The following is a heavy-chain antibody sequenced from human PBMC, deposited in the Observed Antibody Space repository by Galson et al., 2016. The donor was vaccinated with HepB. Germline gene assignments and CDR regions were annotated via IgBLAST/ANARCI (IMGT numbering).Heavy chain of an antibody. J-gene: IGHJ4*02. CDR1: GDSFSSSSFS. Sequence: SETLSLTCTVSGDSFSSSSFSWGWIRQSPGKGLEWIGTVYYSGNTYYNASPKSRVTISMDTSKNHFSLKLSSVTAADTAVYYCARLGLGGAFDFWGQGTLVTVSS. D-gene: IGHD3-16*01. CDR2: VYYSGNT. V-gene: IGHV4-39*02. CDR3: ARLGLGGAFDF.